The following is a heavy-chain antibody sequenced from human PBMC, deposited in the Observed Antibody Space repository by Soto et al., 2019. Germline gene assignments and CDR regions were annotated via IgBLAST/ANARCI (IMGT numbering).Heavy chain of an antibody. J-gene: IGHJ3*01. CDR1: GFIFSNYG. CDR3: AKDIYRNSYGFDV. Sequence: EVQLLESGGGSVQPGGSLRLSCVASGFIFSNYGMTWVRQAPGEGLEWVSGMSNDGDRIYYADSVRGRFTISRDNSKNTLFLQMNSLRAEDTALYYCAKDIYRNSYGFDVWGQGTMVTVS. D-gene: IGHD5-12*01. V-gene: IGHV3-23*01. CDR2: MSNDGDRI.